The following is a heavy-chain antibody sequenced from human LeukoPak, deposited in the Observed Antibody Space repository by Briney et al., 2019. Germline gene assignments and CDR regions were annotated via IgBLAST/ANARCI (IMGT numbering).Heavy chain of an antibody. Sequence: GGSLRLSCEASGFTFSSYSMNWVRQAPGKGLEWVSSISSSSSYIYYADSVKGRFTISRDNAKNSLYLQMNSLRAEDTAVYYCATENYYYDSSGYYPHAFDIWGQGTMVTVSS. CDR3: ATENYYYDSSGYYPHAFDI. CDR2: ISSSSSYI. D-gene: IGHD3-22*01. CDR1: GFTFSSYS. J-gene: IGHJ3*02. V-gene: IGHV3-21*01.